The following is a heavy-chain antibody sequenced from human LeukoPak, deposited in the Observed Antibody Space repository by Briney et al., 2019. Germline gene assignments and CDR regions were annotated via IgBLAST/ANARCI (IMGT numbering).Heavy chain of an antibody. CDR1: GFSFSSYA. J-gene: IGHJ4*02. CDR2: ISGGGGYT. Sequence: PGGSLRLSCAASGFSFSSYAMNWVRQAPGKGLEWVSTISGGGGYTYYAGSVKGRFTISRDSSMNALYLQLNTLRDEDTALYYCAKGPSSGPPYYFDYWGQGTLVTVSS. V-gene: IGHV3-23*01. CDR3: AKGPSSGPPYYFDY. D-gene: IGHD5-12*01.